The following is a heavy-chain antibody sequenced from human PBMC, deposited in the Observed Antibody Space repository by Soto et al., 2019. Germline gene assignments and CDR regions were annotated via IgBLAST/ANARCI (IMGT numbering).Heavy chain of an antibody. Sequence: SETLSLTCAVSGGSISSSNWWSWVRQPPGKGLEWIGEIYHSGSTNYNPSLKSRVTISVDKSKNQFSLKLSSVTAADTAVYYCATERYGSGSSSSYYYGMDVWGQGTTVTVSS. CDR1: GGSISSSNW. J-gene: IGHJ6*02. CDR3: ATERYGSGSSSSYYYGMDV. D-gene: IGHD3-10*01. CDR2: IYHSGST. V-gene: IGHV4-4*02.